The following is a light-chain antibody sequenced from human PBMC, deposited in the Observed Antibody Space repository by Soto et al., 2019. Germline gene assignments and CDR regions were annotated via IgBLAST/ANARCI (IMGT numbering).Light chain of an antibody. CDR2: DDS. CDR3: QALTSGADHWV. V-gene: IGLV3-21*02. CDR1: NIESKS. Sequence: SYELTQPPPGSVTPGQSARNSCGGNNIESKSLHWYQQRPGQAPVLVVYDDSDRPSGIPERCSCSNSENTATLTITSVDPGDGVAYYCQALTSGADHWVFGGGTQVPV. J-gene: IGLJ3*02.